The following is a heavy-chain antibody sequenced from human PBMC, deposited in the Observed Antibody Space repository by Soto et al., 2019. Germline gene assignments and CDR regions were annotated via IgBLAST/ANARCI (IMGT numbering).Heavy chain of an antibody. CDR1: GGSISSSSYY. D-gene: IGHD2-2*02. J-gene: IGHJ6*03. Sequence: TSETLSLTCTVSGGSISSSSYYWGWIRQPPGKWLEWIGSIYYSGSTYYNPSLKSRVTISVDTSKNQFSLKLSSVTAADTAVYYCASETSSRCYTRSHHYAYMVKWGKGTMV. V-gene: IGHV4-39*01. CDR2: IYYSGST. CDR3: ASETSSRCYTRSHHYAYMVK.